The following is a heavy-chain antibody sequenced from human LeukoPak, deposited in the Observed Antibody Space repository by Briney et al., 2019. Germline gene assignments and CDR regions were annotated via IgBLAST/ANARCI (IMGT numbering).Heavy chain of an antibody. V-gene: IGHV3-7*03. Sequence: GGSLRLSCAASGFTFSSYWMSWVRQAPGKGLEWVANIKQDGSEKYYVDSVKGRFTISRDNAKNSLYLQMNSLRAEDTAVYYCAKTTRSVPAAHFGYWGQGTLVTVSS. D-gene: IGHD2-2*01. CDR1: GFTFSSYW. CDR3: AKTTRSVPAAHFGY. CDR2: IKQDGSEK. J-gene: IGHJ4*02.